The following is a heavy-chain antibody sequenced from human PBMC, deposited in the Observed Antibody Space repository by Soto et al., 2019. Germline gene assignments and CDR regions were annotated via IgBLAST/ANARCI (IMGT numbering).Heavy chain of an antibody. CDR2: IYPGDSDT. CDR1: GYSFTSYC. Sequence: GESLKISCKGSGYSFTSYCIGWVRQMPGKGLEWMGIIYPGDSDTRYSPSFQGQVTISADKSISTAYLQWSSLKASDTAMYYCARRGLAGYDMFYGMDVWGQGTTVTVSS. CDR3: ARRGLAGYDMFYGMDV. V-gene: IGHV5-51*01. D-gene: IGHD3-9*01. J-gene: IGHJ6*02.